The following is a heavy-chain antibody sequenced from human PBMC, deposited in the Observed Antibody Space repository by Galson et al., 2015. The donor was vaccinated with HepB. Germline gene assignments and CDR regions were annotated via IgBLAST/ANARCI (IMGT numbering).Heavy chain of an antibody. CDR1: GFTFSSYW. CDR3: ARDWGRDEAAAGIWYFDL. J-gene: IGHJ2*01. CDR2: INSDGSST. Sequence: SLRLSCAASGFTFSSYWMHWVRQAPGKGLVWVSRINSDGSSTSYADSVKGRFTISKDNAKNTLYLQMNSLRAEDTAVYYCARDWGRDEAAAGIWYFDLWGRGTLVAVSS. V-gene: IGHV3-74*01. D-gene: IGHD6-13*01.